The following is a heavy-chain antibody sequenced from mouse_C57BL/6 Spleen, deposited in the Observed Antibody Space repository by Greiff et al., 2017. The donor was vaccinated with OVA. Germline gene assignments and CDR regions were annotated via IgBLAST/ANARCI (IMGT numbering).Heavy chain of an antibody. CDR1: GYTFTSYW. V-gene: IGHV1-50*01. CDR3: ARHTTVVDWYFDV. J-gene: IGHJ1*03. D-gene: IGHD1-1*01. CDR2: IDPSDSYT. Sequence: QVQLQQPGAELVKPGASVKLSCKASGYTFTSYWMQWVKQRPGQGLEWIGEIDPSDSYTNYNQKFKGKATLTVDTSSSTAYMQLSSLTSEDSAVYDCARHTTVVDWYFDVWGTGTTVTVSS.